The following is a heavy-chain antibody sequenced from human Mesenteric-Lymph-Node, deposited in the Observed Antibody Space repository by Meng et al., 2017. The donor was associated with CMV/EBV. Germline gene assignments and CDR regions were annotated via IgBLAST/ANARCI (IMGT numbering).Heavy chain of an antibody. D-gene: IGHD4-17*01. CDR1: SDPISRGNYY. J-gene: IGHJ5*02. CDR2: IDHSGKT. V-gene: IGHV4-31*02. Sequence: SDPISRGNYYWTWIRQHPGKGLEWIGYIDHSGKTYYNPSLKSRVTISVDTSKNHFSLNLNSVTAADTAVYYCARRDYRDLENWFDPWGQGTLVTVSS. CDR3: ARRDYRDLENWFDP.